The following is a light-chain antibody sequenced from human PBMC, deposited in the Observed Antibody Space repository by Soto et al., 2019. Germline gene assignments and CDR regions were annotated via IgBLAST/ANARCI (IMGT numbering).Light chain of an antibody. CDR3: QAWDSSTYV. J-gene: IGLJ1*01. CDR1: KLGDKY. CDR2: EDN. V-gene: IGLV3-1*01. Sequence: SYELTQPPSVSVSPGQTASITCSGDKLGDKYACWYQQKPGQSPVLVICEDNKRPSGIPERFSGSNSGNTATLTISGTQAMDEADYYCQAWDSSTYVFGTGTEVTVL.